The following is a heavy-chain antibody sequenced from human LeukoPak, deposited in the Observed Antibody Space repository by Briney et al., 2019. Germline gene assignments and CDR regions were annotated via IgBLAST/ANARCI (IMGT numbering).Heavy chain of an antibody. CDR1: GFTVSSNY. Sequence: GSLRLSCAASGFTVSSNYMSWVRQAPGKGLEWVSLIYTGGSTYYADSVKGRFTISRDNSKNTLYLQMNSLRAEDTAVYYCARDPYSAGWYDHWGQGTLVTVSS. CDR2: IYTGGST. V-gene: IGHV3-53*01. D-gene: IGHD5-12*01. J-gene: IGHJ5*02. CDR3: ARDPYSAGWYDH.